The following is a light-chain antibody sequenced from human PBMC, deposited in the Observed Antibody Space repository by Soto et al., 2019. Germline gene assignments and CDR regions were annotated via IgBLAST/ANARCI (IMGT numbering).Light chain of an antibody. CDR2: DTS. CDR3: QKYNNWPPIT. Sequence: EIVLPQSPATVSLSPGESATLSGRASQSVSIKLAWYQQKPGQAPRLLIYDTSTRATGIPARFSGSGSGTEFTLTISSLQSEDFAVYYCQKYNNWPPITVGQGTRLEIK. CDR1: QSVSIK. J-gene: IGKJ5*01. V-gene: IGKV3-15*01.